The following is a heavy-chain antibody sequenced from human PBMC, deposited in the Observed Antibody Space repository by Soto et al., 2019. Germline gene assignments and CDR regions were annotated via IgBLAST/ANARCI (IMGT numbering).Heavy chain of an antibody. J-gene: IGHJ6*02. CDR1: GFTFDDYA. CDR3: AKNDPRGGSGSYYRLGGYYYGMDV. V-gene: IGHV3-9*01. Sequence: EVQLVESGGGLVQPGRSLRLSCAASGFTFDDYAMHWVRQAPGKGLEWVSGISWNSGSIGYADSVKGRFTISRDNAKNPLYLQMNSLRAEDTALYYCAKNDPRGGSGSYYRLGGYYYGMDVWGQGTTVTVSS. D-gene: IGHD3-10*01. CDR2: ISWNSGSI.